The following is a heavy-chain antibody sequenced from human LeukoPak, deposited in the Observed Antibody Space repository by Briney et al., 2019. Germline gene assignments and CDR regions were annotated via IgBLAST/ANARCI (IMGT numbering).Heavy chain of an antibody. V-gene: IGHV1-58*01. J-gene: IGHJ5*02. Sequence: SVKVSCKASGFTFTSSAVQWVRQARGQRLEWIGWIVVGSGNTNYAQKFQERVTITRDMSTSTAYMELSSLRSEDTAVYYCAATLPAAMTYNWFDPWGQGTLVTVSS. D-gene: IGHD2-2*01. CDR1: GFTFTSSA. CDR3: AATLPAAMTYNWFDP. CDR2: IVVGSGNT.